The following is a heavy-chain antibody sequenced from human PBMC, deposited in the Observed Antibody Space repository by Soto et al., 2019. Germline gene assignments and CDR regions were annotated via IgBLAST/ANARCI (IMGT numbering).Heavy chain of an antibody. CDR3: AKDLGPLRLLNYYFYGLDV. CDR1: GFSVSSTY. CDR2: IESGGSA. V-gene: IGHV3-53*02. Sequence: EVQLVETGGGVVQRGGSLTLSCNASGFSVSSTYMSWVRQAPGRGLEWVAVIESGGSAHYADSVKGRFTISRDDPKNIIYLQMHTLRAEDTAVYYCAKDLGPLRLLNYYFYGLDV. D-gene: IGHD2-15*01. J-gene: IGHJ6*01.